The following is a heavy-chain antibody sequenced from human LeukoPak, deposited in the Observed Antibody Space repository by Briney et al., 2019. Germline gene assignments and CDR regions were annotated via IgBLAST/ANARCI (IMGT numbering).Heavy chain of an antibody. D-gene: IGHD3-3*01. CDR3: ARVGGLRSYDFWSGWFDY. J-gene: IGHJ4*02. V-gene: IGHV3-48*01. CDR1: GFTFSSYS. CDR2: ISSSSSTI. Sequence: GGSLRLSCAASGFTFSSYSMNWVRQAPGKGLEWVSYISSSSSTIYYADSVKGRFTISRDNAKNSLYLQMNSLRAEDTAVYYCARVGGLRSYDFWSGWFDYWGQGTLVTVSS.